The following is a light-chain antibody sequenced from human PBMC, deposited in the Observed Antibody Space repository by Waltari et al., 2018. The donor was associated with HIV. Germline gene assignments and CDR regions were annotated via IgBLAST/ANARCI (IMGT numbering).Light chain of an antibody. V-gene: IGLV2-8*01. CDR1: SHDIGAYYS. CDR2: EVT. CDR3: SSYGDSLRVL. Sequence: QSALTQPPSASGSLGQSVTISCTGSSHDIGAYYSFPWFQQHPRSAPKLLLYEVTRPPSTVSDRFSGSRSGSTAFLTVAGLQPDDEATYFCSSYGDSLRVLFGGGTNVTVL. J-gene: IGLJ3*02.